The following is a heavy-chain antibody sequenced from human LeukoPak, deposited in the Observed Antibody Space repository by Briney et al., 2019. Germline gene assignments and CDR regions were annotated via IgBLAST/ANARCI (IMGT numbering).Heavy chain of an antibody. CDR1: GFIFSSYE. J-gene: IGHJ5*02. CDR2: ISNIDSTI. V-gene: IGHV3-48*03. Sequence: GGSLRLSCAASGFIFSSYEMNWVRQAPGKGLEWVSYISNIDSTIHYADFVKGRFTISRDNAQNSLYLQMSSLRAEDTAVYYCAKVGGSGVLGFDPWGQGTLVTVSS. CDR3: AKVGGSGVLGFDP. D-gene: IGHD3-10*01.